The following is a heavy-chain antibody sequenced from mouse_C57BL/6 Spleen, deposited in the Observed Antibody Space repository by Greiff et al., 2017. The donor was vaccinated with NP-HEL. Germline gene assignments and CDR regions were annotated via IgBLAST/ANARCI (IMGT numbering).Heavy chain of an antibody. CDR2: IYPGDGGT. CDR3: ARKGGVIYYDYDGYFDV. J-gene: IGHJ1*03. D-gene: IGHD2-4*01. V-gene: IGHV1-80*01. CDR1: GYAFSRYW. Sequence: VQLQQSGAELVKPGASVKISCKASGYAFSRYWMNWVKQRPGKGLEWIGQIYPGDGGTNYNGKLKGKATLTADESSSTAYMQLSSLTSEDSAVYFCARKGGVIYYDYDGYFDVWGTGTTVTVSS.